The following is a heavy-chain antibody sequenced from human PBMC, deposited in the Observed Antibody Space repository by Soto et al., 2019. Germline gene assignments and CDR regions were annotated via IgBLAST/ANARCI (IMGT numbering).Heavy chain of an antibody. Sequence: QTLSLPCTITGDRVSSNSAGWSWVRQSPSRGLEWLGRTYYRSKWYYEYAVSVRGRITINPDTSKNQYSLQLNSVTPKDTAVYFCARGEQYSGRIFDYWGQGTLVTVSS. V-gene: IGHV6-1*01. J-gene: IGHJ4*01. CDR3: ARGEQYSGRIFDY. D-gene: IGHD1-26*01. CDR2: TYYRSKWYY. CDR1: GDRVSSNSAG.